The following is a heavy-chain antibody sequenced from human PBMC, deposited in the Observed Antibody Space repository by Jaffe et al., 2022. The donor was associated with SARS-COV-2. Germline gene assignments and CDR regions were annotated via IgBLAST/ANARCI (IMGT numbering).Heavy chain of an antibody. CDR2: VSVSGHRT. CDR1: GFTFNTYA. J-gene: IGHJ6*03. Sequence: EVRLVESGGGLVQPGGSLRLSCAASGFTFNTYAMNWVRQAPGKGLEWVSTVSVSGHRTYYADSVKGRFTISRDNSKNTLYLQMNSLRGEDTALYYCAKVGASPGYYYYMDVWGKGTTVTVSS. V-gene: IGHV3-23*04. D-gene: IGHD3-16*01. CDR3: AKVGASPGYYYYMDV.